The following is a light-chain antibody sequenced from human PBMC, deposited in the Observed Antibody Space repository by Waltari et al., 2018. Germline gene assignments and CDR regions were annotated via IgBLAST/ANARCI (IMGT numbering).Light chain of an antibody. CDR2: GAS. CDR1: PVVRNY. CDR3: QQRSNWPLT. Sequence: SCGASPVVRNYLACYQHKPGQAPRLLIYGASNRATGIPARFSGSGSGTDFTLTISSLEPEDSAIYYCQQRSNWPLTFGGGTKVEIK. V-gene: IGKV3-11*01. J-gene: IGKJ4*01.